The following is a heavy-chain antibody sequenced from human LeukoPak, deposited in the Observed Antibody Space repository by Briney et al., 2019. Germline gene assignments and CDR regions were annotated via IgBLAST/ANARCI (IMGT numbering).Heavy chain of an antibody. CDR2: IYYSGST. CDR3: AKGVGYCTNGVCYTKKVEAFDI. V-gene: IGHV4-30-4*07. Sequence: PSETLSLTCAVSGGSISSGGYSWSWIRQPPGKGLEWIGYIYYSGSTYYNPSLKSRVTISVDTSKNQFSLKLSSVTAADTAVYYCAKGVGYCTNGVCYTKKVEAFDIWGQGTMVTVSS. D-gene: IGHD2-8*01. CDR1: GGSISSGGYS. J-gene: IGHJ3*02.